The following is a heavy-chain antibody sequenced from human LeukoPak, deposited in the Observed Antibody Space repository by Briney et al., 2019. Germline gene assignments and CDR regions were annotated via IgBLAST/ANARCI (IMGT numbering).Heavy chain of an antibody. D-gene: IGHD6-19*01. J-gene: IGHJ4*02. V-gene: IGHV3-74*01. CDR3: AKHSAVAAIQFDY. Sequence: GGSLRLSCAASGFTFSSYWMHWVRQAPGKGLVWVSRINSDGSSTSYADSVKGRFTISRDNAKNTLYLQMNSLRAEDTAVYYCAKHSAVAAIQFDYWGQGTLVTVSS. CDR2: INSDGSST. CDR1: GFTFSSYW.